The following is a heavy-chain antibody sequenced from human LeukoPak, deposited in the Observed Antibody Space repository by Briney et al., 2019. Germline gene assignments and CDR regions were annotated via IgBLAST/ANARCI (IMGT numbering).Heavy chain of an antibody. CDR3: ARLLAGCPGGRCRAHFDY. J-gene: IGHJ4*02. Sequence: SETLSLTCSVSGDSINSNYWSWMRQPPGKGLEWIGYIYYGGSTNYNPSLKSRVSKSVDTSNNQFSLNLSSVTAADTAVYYCARLLAGCPGGRCRAHFDYWGQGTLVTVSS. CDR1: GDSINSNY. CDR2: IYYGGST. V-gene: IGHV4-59*01. D-gene: IGHD2-15*01.